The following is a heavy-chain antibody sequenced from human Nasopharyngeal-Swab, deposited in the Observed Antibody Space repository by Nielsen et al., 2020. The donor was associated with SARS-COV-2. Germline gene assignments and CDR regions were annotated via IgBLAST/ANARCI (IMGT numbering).Heavy chain of an antibody. Sequence: WMRQSPGKGLEWIGEINHSGSTNYNPSLKSRVTISVDTSKNQFSLKLSSVTAADTAVYYCARYSRSSWSSRRDYWGQGTLVTVSS. V-gene: IGHV4-34*01. CDR3: ARYSRSSWSSRRDY. CDR2: INHSGST. J-gene: IGHJ4*02. D-gene: IGHD6-13*01.